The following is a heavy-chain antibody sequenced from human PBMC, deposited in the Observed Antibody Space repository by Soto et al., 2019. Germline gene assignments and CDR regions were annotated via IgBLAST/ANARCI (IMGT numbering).Heavy chain of an antibody. CDR2: IWHDGGNK. J-gene: IGHJ4*02. CDR1: GFTFSSYG. CDR3: ARDGDVNTGFGKDY. D-gene: IGHD3-16*01. V-gene: IGHV3-33*01. Sequence: QVQLVESGGGVVQPGRSLRLSCAASGFTFSSYGMHWVRQAPGKGLEWVAFIWHDGGNKFYAESVKGRFTISRDNSKNTLDLQMTSLSAEDTGMYYCARDGDVNTGFGKDYWGQGTLVAVSS.